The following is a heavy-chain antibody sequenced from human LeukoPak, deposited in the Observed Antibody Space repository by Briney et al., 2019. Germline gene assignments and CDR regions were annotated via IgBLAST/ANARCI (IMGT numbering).Heavy chain of an antibody. CDR3: ARPLVRGYYRSTSCYGSDY. CDR1: GFTFSSYS. V-gene: IGHV3-21*01. CDR2: ISSSSSYI. D-gene: IGHD2-2*01. Sequence: GGSLRLSCAASGFTFSSYSMNWVRQAPGKGLEWVSSISSSSSYIYYADSVKGRFTISRDNAKNSLYLQMSSLRAEDTAVYYCARPLVRGYYRSTSCYGSDYWGQGTLVTVSS. J-gene: IGHJ4*02.